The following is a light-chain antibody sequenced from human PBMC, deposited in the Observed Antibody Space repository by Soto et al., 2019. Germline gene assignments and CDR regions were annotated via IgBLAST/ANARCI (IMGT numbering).Light chain of an antibody. J-gene: IGLJ3*02. CDR1: SSDVGAYNL. V-gene: IGLV2-23*01. CDR3: CSYAGSRTFV. CDR2: EGT. Sequence: QSALTQPASVSGSPEQSITISCTGTSSDVGAYNLVSWYQQHPGKASRLIIYEGTKRPSGISHRFSGSKSDNTASLTISRLRAEDEAHYHCCSYAGSRTFVFGGGTTLTVL.